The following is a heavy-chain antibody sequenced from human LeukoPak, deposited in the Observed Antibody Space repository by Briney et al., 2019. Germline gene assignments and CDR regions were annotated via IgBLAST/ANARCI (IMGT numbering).Heavy chain of an antibody. CDR1: GFTFSSYS. CDR2: ISSSSSYI. V-gene: IGHV3-21*04. CDR3: ARVDIVVVPAAINYYYGMDV. J-gene: IGHJ6*02. Sequence: PGGSLRLSCAASGFTFSSYSMNWVRQAPGKGLEWVSSISSSSSYIYYADSVKGRFTISRDNAKNSLYLQMDSLRAEDTAVYYCARVDIVVVPAAINYYYGMDVWGQGTTVTVSS. D-gene: IGHD2-2*02.